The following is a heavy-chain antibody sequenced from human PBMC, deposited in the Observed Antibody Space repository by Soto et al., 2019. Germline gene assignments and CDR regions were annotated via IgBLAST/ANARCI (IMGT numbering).Heavy chain of an antibody. Sequence: VGSLRLSCAASGFTFSSYGMHWVRQAPGKGLERVAVISYDGSNKYYADSVKGRFTISRDNSKNTLYLQMNSLRAEDTAVYYCAKEVHYYDSSGYYYLLDPWGQGTLVTVSS. CDR2: ISYDGSNK. D-gene: IGHD3-22*01. J-gene: IGHJ5*02. V-gene: IGHV3-30*18. CDR3: AKEVHYYDSSGYYYLLDP. CDR1: GFTFSSYG.